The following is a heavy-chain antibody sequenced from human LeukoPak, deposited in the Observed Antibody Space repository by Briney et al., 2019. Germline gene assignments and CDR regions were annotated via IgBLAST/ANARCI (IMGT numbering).Heavy chain of an antibody. D-gene: IGHD5/OR15-5a*01. J-gene: IGHJ4*02. CDR2: ISYGGST. CDR1: GGSVSSGNYY. CDR3: ARGGPSLGVDY. Sequence: SETLSLTCTVSGGSVSSGNYYWSWIRQPPGKGLEWIGYISYGGSTNYNPSLKSRVTISVDTSKNRFSLRLSSVTAADTAVYYCARGGPSLGVDYWGQGTLVTVSS. V-gene: IGHV4-61*01.